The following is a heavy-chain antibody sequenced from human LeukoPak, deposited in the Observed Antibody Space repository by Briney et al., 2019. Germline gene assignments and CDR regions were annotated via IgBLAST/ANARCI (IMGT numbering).Heavy chain of an antibody. Sequence: SETLSLTCTVSGGSISSYYWSWIRQPPGKGLELIGYIYYSGSTNYNPSLKSRVTISVDTSKNQFSLKLSSVTAADTAVYYCARDLGYSRSNNWFDPWGQGTLVTVSS. CDR3: ARDLGYSRSNNWFDP. CDR2: IYYSGST. V-gene: IGHV4-59*01. D-gene: IGHD6-13*01. CDR1: GGSISSYY. J-gene: IGHJ5*02.